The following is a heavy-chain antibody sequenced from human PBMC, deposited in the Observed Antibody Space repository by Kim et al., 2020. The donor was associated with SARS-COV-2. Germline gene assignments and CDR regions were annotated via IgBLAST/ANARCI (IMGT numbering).Heavy chain of an antibody. Sequence: GGSLRLSCAASGFTFSSYSMNWVRQAPGKGLEWVSYISSSSTIYYADSVKGRFTISRDNAKNSLYLQMNSLRDEDTAVYYCAREGLIFGVVIEGYWGQGTLVTVSS. V-gene: IGHV3-48*02. CDR1: GFTFSSYS. J-gene: IGHJ4*02. D-gene: IGHD3-3*01. CDR2: ISSSSTI. CDR3: AREGLIFGVVIEGY.